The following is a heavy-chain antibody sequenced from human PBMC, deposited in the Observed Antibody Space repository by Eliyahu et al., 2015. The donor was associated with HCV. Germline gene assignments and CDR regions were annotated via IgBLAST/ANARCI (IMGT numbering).Heavy chain of an antibody. V-gene: IGHV3-15*01. CDR1: GFTFSKAW. J-gene: IGHJ6*03. CDR3: TTGAPGGFDYYLDV. D-gene: IGHD3-10*01. Sequence: EVQLVESGGGLVKPGGSLRLSCAASGFTFSKAWMSWVRQAPGKGLEWIGRIKSKTQRVRKDYAAPVKGRFTISRDDSKSTLYLQMNSLKTEDTAVYYCTTGAPGGFDYYLDVWGQGTTVTVSS. CDR2: IKSKTQRVRK.